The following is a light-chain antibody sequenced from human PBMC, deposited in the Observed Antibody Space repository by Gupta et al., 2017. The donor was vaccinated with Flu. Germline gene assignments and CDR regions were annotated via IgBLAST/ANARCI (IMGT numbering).Light chain of an antibody. J-gene: IGKJ3*01. CDR2: MGS. CDR1: QSLLNTNGFTY. CDR3: RQNLETFT. Sequence: EIVMTQSPLSLPVTPGEPASLSCMSRQSLLNTNGFTYLNWYLQKPGQSPQLMIYMGSKRACGVPDRFSGSGEGKDFTLKSSRVEAEDCGVYYGRQNLETFTFGHGTKVDIK. V-gene: IGKV2-28*01.